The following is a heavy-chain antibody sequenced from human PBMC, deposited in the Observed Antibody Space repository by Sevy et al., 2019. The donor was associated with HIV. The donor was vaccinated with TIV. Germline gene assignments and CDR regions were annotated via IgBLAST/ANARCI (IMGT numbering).Heavy chain of an antibody. V-gene: IGHV3-30*03. CDR1: GFGFSSYG. D-gene: IGHD6-25*01. CDR2: ISYDGSEI. CDR3: ARVYHSRSGYRHDAFDF. J-gene: IGHJ3*01. Sequence: GGSLRLSCAASGFGFSSYGMHWVRQAPGKNLAWVAFISYDGSEIDYTGSVKGRFTISRDDSKNTLYLQMNSLRSDDTALYYCARVYHSRSGYRHDAFDFWGQGTMVTVSS.